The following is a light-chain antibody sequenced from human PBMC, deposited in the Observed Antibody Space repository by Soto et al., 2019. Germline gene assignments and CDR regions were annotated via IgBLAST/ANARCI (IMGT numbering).Light chain of an antibody. J-gene: IGKJ1*01. CDR3: QQDYNLPWT. CDR1: QSVSSSF. V-gene: IGKV3D-7*01. Sequence: IVMTQSPATLSLSPGERATLSCRASQSVSSSFLSWYTQKPGQTPRLLIYGASIRATGIPAKFSGSGSGTAFTLTISSLQPEDFAVYYCQQDYNLPWTFGQGTKVEIK. CDR2: GAS.